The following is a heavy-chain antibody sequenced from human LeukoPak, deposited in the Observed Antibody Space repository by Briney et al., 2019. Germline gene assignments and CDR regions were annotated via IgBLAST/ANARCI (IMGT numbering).Heavy chain of an antibody. J-gene: IGHJ3*02. CDR1: GYTFTGYY. Sequence: ASVKVSCKASGYTFTGYYMHWVRQAPGQGLEWMGWINPNSGGTNYAQKFQGRVTMTRDTSISTAYMELSRLRSDDTAVYYCARESRSITMIATTGAFDIWGQGTMVTVSS. D-gene: IGHD3-22*01. V-gene: IGHV1-2*02. CDR2: INPNSGGT. CDR3: ARESRSITMIATTGAFDI.